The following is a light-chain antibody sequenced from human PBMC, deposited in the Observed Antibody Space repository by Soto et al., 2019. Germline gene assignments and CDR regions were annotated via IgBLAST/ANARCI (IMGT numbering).Light chain of an antibody. CDR1: QSISSW. Sequence: DIQMTQSPSLLSASIGDRVTITCRASQSISSWLAWYQQKPGKAPKLLIYDASSLESGAPSRFSGSGSGTEFTLTISSLQPDDFATYYCQQYNSYSWTFGQGTKV. V-gene: IGKV1-5*01. J-gene: IGKJ1*01. CDR2: DAS. CDR3: QQYNSYSWT.